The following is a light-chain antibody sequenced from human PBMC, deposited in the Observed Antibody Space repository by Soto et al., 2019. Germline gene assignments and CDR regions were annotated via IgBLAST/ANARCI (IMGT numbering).Light chain of an antibody. CDR3: QQYNQWLT. CDR1: QNVFNN. CDR2: GAS. Sequence: EIVVTQSQVTLSVSPGETATLSCRASQNVFNNLAWYQVKPGQAPRLLIYGASIRATGIPVRFSGSGSGTDFTLTIHSLQSEDFAVYYCQQYNQWLTFGGGTKVEIK. J-gene: IGKJ4*01. V-gene: IGKV3-15*01.